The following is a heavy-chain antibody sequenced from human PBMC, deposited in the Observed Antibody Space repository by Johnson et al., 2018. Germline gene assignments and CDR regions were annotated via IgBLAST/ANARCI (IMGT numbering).Heavy chain of an antibody. CDR3: AKDVRAGAYYYYYMDV. CDR1: GFTFSSYG. J-gene: IGHJ6*03. D-gene: IGHD6-13*01. Sequence: QVQLVQSGGGVVQPGRSLRLFCAASGFTFSSYGMHWVRQAPGKGLEWVAVTSYDGSNKYYADSVKGRFTISRDNSKNTLYLQMNSLRAEDTALNYFAKDVRAGAYYYYYMDVWGKGTTVTVSS. V-gene: IGHV3-30*18. CDR2: TSYDGSNK.